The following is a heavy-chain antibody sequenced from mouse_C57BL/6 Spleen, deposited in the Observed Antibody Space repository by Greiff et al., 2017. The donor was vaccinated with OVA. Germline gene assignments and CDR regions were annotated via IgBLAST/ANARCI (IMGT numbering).Heavy chain of an antibody. D-gene: IGHD2-3*01. J-gene: IGHJ1*03. CDR1: GFTFSSYG. V-gene: IGHV5-6*01. Sequence: EVMLVESGGDLVKPGGSLKLSCAASGFTFSSYGMSWVRQTPDKRLEWVATISSGGSYTYYPDSVKGRFTISRDNAKNTLYLQMSSLKSEDTAMYYCARQDGHWYFDVWGTGTTVTVSS. CDR3: ARQDGHWYFDV. CDR2: ISSGGSYT.